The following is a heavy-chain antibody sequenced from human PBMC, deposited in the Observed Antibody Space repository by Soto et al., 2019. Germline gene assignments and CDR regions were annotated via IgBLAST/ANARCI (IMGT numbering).Heavy chain of an antibody. Sequence: ASVKVSCKASCYTFTSYGISWVGPALFQGLCWVGWLIGYDVNTDYEHKFRGRVTMTTDTSTNTASMDLRSLRSDDMAVYYCARHNSQWPNWFDPWGQGTPVTVSS. CDR2: LIGYDVNT. CDR3: ARHNSQWPNWFDP. CDR1: CYTFTSYG. D-gene: IGHD1-1*01. J-gene: IGHJ5*02. V-gene: IGHV1-18*03.